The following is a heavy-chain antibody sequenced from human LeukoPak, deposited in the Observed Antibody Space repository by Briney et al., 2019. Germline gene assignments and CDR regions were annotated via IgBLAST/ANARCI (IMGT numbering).Heavy chain of an antibody. CDR2: INPSGGST. CDR1: GYTFTSYY. D-gene: IGHD3-3*01. V-gene: IGHV1-46*01. CDR3: AGGVTIFGVVTPFQAFDI. J-gene: IGHJ3*02. Sequence: ASVKASCKASGYTFTSYYMHWVRQAPGQGLEWMGIINPSGGSTSYTQKFQGRVTMTRDTSTSTVYMELSSLRSEDTAVYYCAGGVTIFGVVTPFQAFDIWGQGTMVTVSS.